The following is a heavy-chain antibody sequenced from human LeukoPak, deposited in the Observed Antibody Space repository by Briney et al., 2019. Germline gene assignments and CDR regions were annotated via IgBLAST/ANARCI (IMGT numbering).Heavy chain of an antibody. V-gene: IGHV5-51*01. D-gene: IGHD5-12*01. CDR2: VYPSNSET. CDR1: RYRFTEYW. CDR3: ARHRYSGSDTQGFDS. Sequence: GESLKLSCKGSRYRFTEYWIAWVRQMPGKGLGWMGIVYPSNSETRYSPSFQGQVTISADKSISTAYLQWSSLEASDTAMYFCARHRYSGSDTQGFDSWGQGTLVTVSS. J-gene: IGHJ4*02.